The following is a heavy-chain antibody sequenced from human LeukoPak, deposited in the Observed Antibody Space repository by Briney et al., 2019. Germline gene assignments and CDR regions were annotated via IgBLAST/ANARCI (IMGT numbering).Heavy chain of an antibody. Sequence: GGSLRLSCAASGFTFSSYAMSWVRQAPGKGLEWVSAISGSGGSTYYADSVKGRFTISRDNSKNTLYPQMNSLRAEDTAVYYCAKVRGYSGYDPAPGFPDAFDIWGQGTMVTVSS. D-gene: IGHD5-12*01. V-gene: IGHV3-23*01. CDR1: GFTFSSYA. CDR3: AKVRGYSGYDPAPGFPDAFDI. CDR2: ISGSGGST. J-gene: IGHJ3*02.